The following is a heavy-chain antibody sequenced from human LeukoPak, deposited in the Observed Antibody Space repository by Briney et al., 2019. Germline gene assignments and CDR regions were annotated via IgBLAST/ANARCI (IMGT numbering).Heavy chain of an antibody. D-gene: IGHD6-19*01. CDR3: ARDRPGYSSWFDP. CDR1: GYTFTDNY. Sequence: ASVKVSCKTSGYTFTDNYIHWVRQAPGQGLEWMGWINPKSGGTNYAQKFQGRVTLTSDTSITTAYMELSSLRSDDMAVYYCARDRPGYSSWFDPWGQGTLVTVSS. CDR2: INPKSGGT. V-gene: IGHV1-2*02. J-gene: IGHJ5*02.